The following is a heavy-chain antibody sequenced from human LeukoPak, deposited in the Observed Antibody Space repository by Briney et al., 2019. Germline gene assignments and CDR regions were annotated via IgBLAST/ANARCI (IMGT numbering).Heavy chain of an antibody. Sequence: TGGSLRLSCAASGFTFRSYNMAWVRQAPGKGLDWLSYITTSNTINYADSVKGRFTMSRDNAKNSLYLQMNSLRDEDTAVYYCARSANPGVHEFDPWGQGTLVTVSS. CDR3: ARSANPGVHEFDP. CDR1: GFTFRSYN. V-gene: IGHV3-48*02. CDR2: ITTSNTI. D-gene: IGHD6-6*01. J-gene: IGHJ5*02.